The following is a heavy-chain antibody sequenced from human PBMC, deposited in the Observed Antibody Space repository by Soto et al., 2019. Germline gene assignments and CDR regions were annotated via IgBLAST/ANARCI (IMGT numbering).Heavy chain of an antibody. CDR3: ASGEWLRRLNVRIFDY. J-gene: IGHJ4*02. D-gene: IGHD5-12*01. CDR2: IYYSAST. V-gene: IGHV4-30-4*01. CDR1: GGSISSCDYY. Sequence: QVQLQESGPGLVKPSQTLSLTCTVSGGSISSCDYYWSWIRQPPGNGLEWIGYIYYSASTYYNPSLESRVTISVDTSKNQFSRKLSSVTAADTAVYYCASGEWLRRLNVRIFDYWGQGTLVTVSS.